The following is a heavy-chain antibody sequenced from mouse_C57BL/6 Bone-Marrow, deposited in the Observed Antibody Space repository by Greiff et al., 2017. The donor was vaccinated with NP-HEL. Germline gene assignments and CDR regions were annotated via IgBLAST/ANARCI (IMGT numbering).Heavy chain of an antibody. CDR2: IYPGNSDT. D-gene: IGHD2-3*01. J-gene: IGHJ4*01. CDR3: EREGGAGYYVAMDY. Sequence: VQLQQSGTVLARPGASVKMSCKTSGYTFTSYWMHWVKQRPGQGLEWIGAIYPGNSDTSYNQKFKGKAKLTAGTSASTAYRELSSLTNEDSAVYYCEREGGAGYYVAMDYWGQGTSVTVSS. V-gene: IGHV1-5*01. CDR1: GYTFTSYW.